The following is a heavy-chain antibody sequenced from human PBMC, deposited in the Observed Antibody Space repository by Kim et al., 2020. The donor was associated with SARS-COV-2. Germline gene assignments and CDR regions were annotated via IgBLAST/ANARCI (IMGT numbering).Heavy chain of an antibody. Sequence: GGSLRLSCEAYGFIFSSYGMHWVRQAPGKGLEWVAVISDDGSNRYYGDSVKGLFTISRDNSKNTVYLQMNSLRAEDTAVYYCAKDLRRSNYNGSGSSPLQMWGQGTLVTVSS. J-gene: IGHJ4*02. CDR1: GFIFSSYG. D-gene: IGHD3-10*01. CDR2: ISDDGSNR. V-gene: IGHV3-30*18. CDR3: AKDLRRSNYNGSGSSPLQM.